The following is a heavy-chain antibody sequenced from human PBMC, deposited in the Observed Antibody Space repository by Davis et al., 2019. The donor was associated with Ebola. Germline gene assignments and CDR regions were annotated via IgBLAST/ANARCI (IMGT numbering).Heavy chain of an antibody. CDR1: VITFSSYA. J-gene: IGHJ5*02. V-gene: IGHV3-7*01. D-gene: IGHD1-7*01. CDR2: IKQDGSEK. Sequence: GGSLRLSCTDSVITFSSYAMSWVRQAPVRGLEWVANIKQDGSEKQYVDSVRGRFTISRDNSKNSLYLQMNSLRPEDTGVYYCAREPTTGTTAWFDPRGQGTLVIVSS. CDR3: AREPTTGTTAWFDP.